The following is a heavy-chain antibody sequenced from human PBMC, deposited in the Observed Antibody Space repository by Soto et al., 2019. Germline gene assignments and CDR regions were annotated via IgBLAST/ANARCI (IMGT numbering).Heavy chain of an antibody. CDR3: ARNPCGGSGGSCYSGGYYYYYSGMDV. D-gene: IGHD2-15*01. J-gene: IGHJ6*02. CDR2: IYYSGST. CDR1: GGSISSYY. Sequence: SETLSLTCTVSGGSISSYYWSWIRQPPGTGLKWIGYIYYSGSTNYNPSLKSRVTISVDTSKNQFSLKLSSVTAADTAVYYCARNPCGGSGGSCYSGGYYYYYSGMDVWGQGTTVTVS. V-gene: IGHV4-59*01.